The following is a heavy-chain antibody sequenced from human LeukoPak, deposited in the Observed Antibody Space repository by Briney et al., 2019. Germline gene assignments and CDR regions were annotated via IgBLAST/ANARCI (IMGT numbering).Heavy chain of an antibody. Sequence: PSETLSLTCTVSGGSISSYYWSWIRQPPGKGLEWIGYIYYSGSTNCNPSLKSRVTISVDTSKNQFSLKLSSVTAADTAVYYCARRGSGWNYFDYWGQGALVTVSS. CDR2: IYYSGST. V-gene: IGHV4-59*08. CDR3: ARRGSGWNYFDY. CDR1: GGSISSYY. D-gene: IGHD6-19*01. J-gene: IGHJ4*02.